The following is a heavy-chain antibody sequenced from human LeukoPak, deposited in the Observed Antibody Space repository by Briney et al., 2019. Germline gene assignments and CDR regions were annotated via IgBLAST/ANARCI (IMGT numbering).Heavy chain of an antibody. D-gene: IGHD6-13*01. Sequence: GGSLRLSCAASGFTVSSSYMSWVRQAPGKGLEYVSVIYSGGNTYYAGSVKGRFTISRDNSKNTVYFQMNSLRAEDTAVYYCARLIAATGRLYFDYWGQGTLVTVSS. V-gene: IGHV3-53*01. J-gene: IGHJ4*02. CDR2: IYSGGNT. CDR3: ARLIAATGRLYFDY. CDR1: GFTVSSSY.